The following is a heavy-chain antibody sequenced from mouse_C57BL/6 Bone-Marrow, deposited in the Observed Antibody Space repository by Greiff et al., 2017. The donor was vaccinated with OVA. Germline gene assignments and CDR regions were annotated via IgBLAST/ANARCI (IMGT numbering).Heavy chain of an antibody. Sequence: QVQLKESGPELVKPGASVKLSCKASGYTFTSYDINWVKQRPGQGLEWIGWINPRDGSTKYNEKFKGKATLTVDTSSSTAYMELHSLTSEDSAVYFCARGVFAYWGQGTLVTVSA. CDR1: GYTFTSYD. CDR2: INPRDGST. V-gene: IGHV1-85*01. CDR3: ARGVFAY. J-gene: IGHJ3*01.